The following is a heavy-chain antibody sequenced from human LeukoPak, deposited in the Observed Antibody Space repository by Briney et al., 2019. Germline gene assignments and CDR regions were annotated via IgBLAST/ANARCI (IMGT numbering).Heavy chain of an antibody. D-gene: IGHD4-17*01. J-gene: IGHJ4*02. CDR1: GFTFSTYS. CDR2: ISPRGDTI. Sequence: GGSLRLSCAASGFTFSTYSMNWVRQAPGKGLEWVSYISPRGDTIYYTDSVKGRFTISRDNAKNSLYLRMNSLRAEDTAVYYCAKGGADYGEYDYWGQGTLVTVSS. CDR3: AKGGADYGEYDY. V-gene: IGHV3-48*04.